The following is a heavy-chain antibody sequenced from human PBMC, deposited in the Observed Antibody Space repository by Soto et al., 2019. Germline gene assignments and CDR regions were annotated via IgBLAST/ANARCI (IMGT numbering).Heavy chain of an antibody. CDR2: VSPNSDTT. V-gene: IGHV1-8*01. Sequence: ASVKVSCKASGYTFSSYDINWVRQAPGQGLEWMGWVSPNSDTTAYARKFQGRVTMTRDTSTSTGHMELTSLSSDDTAVDYCATAKYGDPFEIWGQGNQVTVSS. J-gene: IGHJ4*02. CDR1: GYTFSSYD. D-gene: IGHD2-21*02. CDR3: ATAKYGDPFEI.